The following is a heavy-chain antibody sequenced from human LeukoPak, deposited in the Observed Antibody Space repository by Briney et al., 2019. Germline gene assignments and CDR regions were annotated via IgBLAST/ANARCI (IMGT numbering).Heavy chain of an antibody. J-gene: IGHJ4*02. D-gene: IGHD1-26*01. V-gene: IGHV4-39*07. CDR2: IYYSRST. CDR1: GDSISGSNYF. CDR3: ARVPRAVAATDY. Sequence: SETLSLTCTVTGDSISGSNYFWGWIRQPPGKGLEWIAIIYYSRSTYYNPSLQSRVTISIDTSKNQFSLKLSSVTAADTAVYYCARVPRAVAATDYWGQGTLVTVSS.